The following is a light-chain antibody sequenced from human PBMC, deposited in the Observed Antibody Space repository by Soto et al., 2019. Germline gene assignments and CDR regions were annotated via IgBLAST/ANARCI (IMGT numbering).Light chain of an antibody. CDR2: SAS. J-gene: IGKJ2*01. Sequence: QMTQSPSSLSAFAGDRVTITCRASQSISSNLNWYQQKPGKAPKLLIYSASSLQSGVPSRISGSGSGTDFTLTITSLQPEDFATYYCQQSFSIPYIFGQGTKLDIK. CDR3: QQSFSIPYI. V-gene: IGKV1-39*01. CDR1: QSISSN.